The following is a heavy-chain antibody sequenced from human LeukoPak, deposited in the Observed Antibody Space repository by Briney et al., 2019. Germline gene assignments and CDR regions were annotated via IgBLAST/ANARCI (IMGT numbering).Heavy chain of an antibody. CDR1: VYTFTGYY. D-gene: IGHD6-13*01. CDR2: INPNSGGT. Sequence: ASVKVSCKASVYTFTGYYMHWVRQAPGQGLEWMGWINPNSGGTNYAQKFQGRVTMTRDTSISTAYMELSRLRSDDTAVYYCARDVSSSSWCVWFDPWGQETLVSVSS. V-gene: IGHV1-2*02. CDR3: ARDVSSSSWCVWFDP. J-gene: IGHJ5*02.